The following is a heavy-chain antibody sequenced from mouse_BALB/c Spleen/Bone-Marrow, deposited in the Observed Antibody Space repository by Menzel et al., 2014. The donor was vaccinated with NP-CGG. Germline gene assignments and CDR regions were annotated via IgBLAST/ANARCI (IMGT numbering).Heavy chain of an antibody. CDR2: ISPGTGNT. CDR1: GYAFSTYW. D-gene: IGHD2-2*01. CDR3: AIIGYQAWFTY. V-gene: IGHV1-9*01. Sequence: VQVVESGTELMKPGASVKISCKATGYAFSTYWIQWIKQRPGHGLDWIGEISPGTGNTNNNEKFRGKATFTADASSNTAYMQLSSLTSEDSAVYFCAIIGYQAWFTYWGQGTLVTVPP. J-gene: IGHJ3*01.